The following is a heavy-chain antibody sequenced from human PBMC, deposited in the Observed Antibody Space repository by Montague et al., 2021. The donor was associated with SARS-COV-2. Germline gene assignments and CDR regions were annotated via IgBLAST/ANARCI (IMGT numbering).Heavy chain of an antibody. J-gene: IGHJ6*02. CDR1: GFTLSSYA. CDR3: ARELLPLYGMDV. CDR2: ISYDGSNK. V-gene: IGHV3-30*04. D-gene: IGHD3-22*01. Sequence: SLRLSCAASGFTLSSYAMHWVRQAPGKGLEWVAVISYDGSNKYYADSGKGRFTISRDNSKNTLYLQMNSLRAEDTAVYYCARELLPLYGMDVWGQGTTVTVSS.